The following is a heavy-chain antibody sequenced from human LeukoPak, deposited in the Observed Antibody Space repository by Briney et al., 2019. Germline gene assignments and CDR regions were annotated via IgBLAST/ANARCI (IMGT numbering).Heavy chain of an antibody. D-gene: IGHD6-13*01. CDR2: IYYSGST. Sequence: SETLSLTCTVSGGSISSYYWSWIGQPPGKGLEWIGYIYYSGSTNYNPSLKSRVTISVDTSKNQFSLKLSSVTAADTAVYYCARQGSSWYDPFDYWGQGTLVTVSS. V-gene: IGHV4-59*08. J-gene: IGHJ4*02. CDR3: ARQGSSWYDPFDY. CDR1: GGSISSYY.